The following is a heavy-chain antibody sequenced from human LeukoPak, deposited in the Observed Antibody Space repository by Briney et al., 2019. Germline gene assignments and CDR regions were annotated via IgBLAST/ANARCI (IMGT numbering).Heavy chain of an antibody. D-gene: IGHD5-12*01. CDR1: GVSFSGYY. Sequence: SETLSLTCAVYGVSFSGYYWSWIRQPPGKGLEWIGEIDHSGSTNYNPSLKSRVTISVDTSKNQFSLKLSSVTAADAAVYYCARDHIVHYGMDVWGQGTTVTVSS. CDR3: ARDHIVHYGMDV. J-gene: IGHJ6*02. CDR2: IDHSGST. V-gene: IGHV4-34*01.